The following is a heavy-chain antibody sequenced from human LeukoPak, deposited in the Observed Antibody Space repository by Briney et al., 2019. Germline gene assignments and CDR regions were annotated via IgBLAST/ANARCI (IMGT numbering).Heavy chain of an antibody. Sequence: PGGSLRLSCTASGFTFGDYAMSWVRQAPGKGLEWVGFIRSKAYGGTTEYAASVKGRFTISRDDSKSIAYLQMNSLKTEDTAVYYCTRAVAARPLSDYWGQGTLVTVSS. J-gene: IGHJ4*02. CDR1: GFTFGDYA. V-gene: IGHV3-49*04. D-gene: IGHD6-6*01. CDR3: TRAVAARPLSDY. CDR2: IRSKAYGGTT.